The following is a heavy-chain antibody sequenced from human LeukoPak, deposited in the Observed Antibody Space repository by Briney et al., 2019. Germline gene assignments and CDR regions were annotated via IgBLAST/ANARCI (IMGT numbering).Heavy chain of an antibody. Sequence: PSETLSLTCTVSGGSISSGGYYWSWIRQHPGKGLEWIGYIYYSGSTNYNPSLRSRVTLSLDTSKNQFSLKLSSVTAADTAVYFCARGSWAVGARYFFDYWGQGTLVTVSS. CDR3: ARGSWAVGARYFFDY. D-gene: IGHD1-26*01. CDR2: IYYSGST. J-gene: IGHJ4*02. CDR1: GGSISSGGYY. V-gene: IGHV4-61*08.